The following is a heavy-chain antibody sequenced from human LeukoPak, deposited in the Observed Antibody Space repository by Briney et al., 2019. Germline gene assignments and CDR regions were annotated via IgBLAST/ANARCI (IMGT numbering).Heavy chain of an antibody. CDR1: GFTFRSYT. D-gene: IGHD3-3*01. CDR2: IESSSTNI. V-gene: IGHV3-21*01. Sequence: GGSLRLSCAASGFTFRSYTMNWVRQAPGKGLEWVSCIESSSTNINYADSARGRFTISRDNAKNSLFLQMNSLRVEDTAVYYCARVPGGLEWADFDYWGQGTLVTVSS. J-gene: IGHJ4*02. CDR3: ARVPGGLEWADFDY.